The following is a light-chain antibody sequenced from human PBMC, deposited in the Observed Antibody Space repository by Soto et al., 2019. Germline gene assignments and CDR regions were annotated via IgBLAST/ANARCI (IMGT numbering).Light chain of an antibody. J-gene: IGKJ1*01. Sequence: EIVMTQSPATLSVSPGERATLSCRASQSVSSKLAWYQQKLGQAPSLLINGASTRATGIPARFSGSGSGTEVTLTISSLQSEDFAVYYCQQYNNWARTFGQGTKVEIK. V-gene: IGKV3-15*01. CDR2: GAS. CDR1: QSVSSK. CDR3: QQYNNWART.